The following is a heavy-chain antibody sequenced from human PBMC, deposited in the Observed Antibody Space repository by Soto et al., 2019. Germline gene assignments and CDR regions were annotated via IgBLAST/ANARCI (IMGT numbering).Heavy chain of an antibody. V-gene: IGHV3-64*01. CDR3: ARGPGYYFDY. CDR2: ISSNGGST. CDR1: GFTFSSYA. J-gene: IGHJ4*02. Sequence: EVQLVESGGGLVKPGGSLRLSCAASGFTFSSYAMHWVRQAPGKGLEYVSAISSNGGSTYYANSVKGRFTISRDNSKNTLYLQMGSLRAEDMAVYYCARGPGYYFDYGDQGTLVTVSS.